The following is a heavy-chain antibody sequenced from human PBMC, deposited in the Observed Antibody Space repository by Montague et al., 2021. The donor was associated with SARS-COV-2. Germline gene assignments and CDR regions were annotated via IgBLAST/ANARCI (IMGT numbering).Heavy chain of an antibody. D-gene: IGHD2-21*01. CDR2: MYNSENT. CDR3: ARGINSAGSYYYHLDV. Sequence: SETLSLTCNVAGGSMSGYNWSWIRQPPGKGLQWIGSMYNSENTSYNPSLKSRVTTSVDTSKKQFSLRLSSVTAADTAVNFCARGINSAGSYYYHLDVWGQGTTVTVSS. CDR1: GGSMSGYN. J-gene: IGHJ6*02. V-gene: IGHV4-59*01.